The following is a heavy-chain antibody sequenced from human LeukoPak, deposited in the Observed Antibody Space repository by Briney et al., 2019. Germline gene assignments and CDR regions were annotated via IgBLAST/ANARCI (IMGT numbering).Heavy chain of an antibody. Sequence: GGSLRLSCAASGFTFSSYSMNWVRQAPGKGLEWVSYISSRSSSIYYADSVKGRFTLSRDDAKNSLYLQMNSLRDEDTAVYYCARGDYGDRDLDYWGQGTLVTVSS. V-gene: IGHV3-48*02. CDR2: ISSRSSSI. J-gene: IGHJ4*02. CDR1: GFTFSSYS. D-gene: IGHD4-17*01. CDR3: ARGDYGDRDLDY.